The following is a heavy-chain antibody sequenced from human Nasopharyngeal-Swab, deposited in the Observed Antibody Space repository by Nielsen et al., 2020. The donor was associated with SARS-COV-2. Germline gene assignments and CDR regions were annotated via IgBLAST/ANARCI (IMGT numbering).Heavy chain of an antibody. V-gene: IGHV4-59*01. Sequence: WLRQPPGKGLEWIGYIYYSGSTNYNPSLKSRVTISVDTSKNQFSLKLSSVTAADTAVYYCARVDYYYYGMDVWGQGTTVTVSS. J-gene: IGHJ6*02. CDR2: IYYSGST. CDR3: ARVDYYYYGMDV.